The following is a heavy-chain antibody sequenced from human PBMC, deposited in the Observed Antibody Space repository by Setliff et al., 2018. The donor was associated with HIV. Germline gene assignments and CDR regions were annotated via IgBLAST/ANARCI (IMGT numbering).Heavy chain of an antibody. CDR3: ARVSRGGSSPGWFDP. CDR1: GGSISTATFY. J-gene: IGHJ5*02. Sequence: TLSLTCTVSGGSISTATFYWGWIRQPPGKGLEWIGSIYYSGGTYYNPSLKSRVTISVDTSKNQFSLKLSSVTAADTAVYYCARVSRGGSSPGWFDPWGQGTLVTVSS. D-gene: IGHD6-6*01. CDR2: IYYSGGT. V-gene: IGHV4-39*07.